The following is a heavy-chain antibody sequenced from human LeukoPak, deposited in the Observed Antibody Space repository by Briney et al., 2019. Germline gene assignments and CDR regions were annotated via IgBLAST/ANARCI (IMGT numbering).Heavy chain of an antibody. J-gene: IGHJ3*02. CDR3: AKDLILKGGNQPRDAFDI. D-gene: IGHD1-14*01. CDR2: ISYDGSNK. CDR1: GFTFSSYA. Sequence: TGGSLRLSCAASGFTFSSYAMHWVRQAPGKGLEWVAVISYDGSNKYYADSVKGRFTISRDNSKNTLYLQMNSLRTEDTAVYYCAKDLILKGGNQPRDAFDIWGQGTMVTVSS. V-gene: IGHV3-30-3*01.